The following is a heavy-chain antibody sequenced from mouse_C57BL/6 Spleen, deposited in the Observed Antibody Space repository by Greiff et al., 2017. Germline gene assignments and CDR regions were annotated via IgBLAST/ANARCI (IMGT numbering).Heavy chain of an antibody. V-gene: IGHV1-80*01. CDR3: ARVDYGGSYGY. CDR1: GYAFSSYW. Sequence: QVQLQQSGAELVKPGASVKISCKASGYAFSSYWMNWVKQRPGKGLEWIGQIYPGDGDTNYNGKFKGKATLTGDKSSSTAYMQLSSLTSEDSAVYCCARVDYGGSYGYWGQGTTLTVSS. D-gene: IGHD1-1*01. J-gene: IGHJ2*01. CDR2: IYPGDGDT.